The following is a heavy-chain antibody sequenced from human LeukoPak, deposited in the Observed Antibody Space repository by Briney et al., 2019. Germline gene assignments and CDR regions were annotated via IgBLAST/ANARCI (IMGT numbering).Heavy chain of an antibody. Sequence: PGGSLRLSCAASGFTFSDYYMSWIRQAPGKGREWGSYISSSSSYTNYADSVKGRFTISRDNAKYSLCLQMNSLRAEDTAVEYCAGDTRGFYGDYVNDYWGQGTLVTVSS. D-gene: IGHD4-17*01. J-gene: IGHJ4*02. CDR2: ISSSSSYT. V-gene: IGHV3-11*06. CDR3: AGDTRGFYGDYVNDY. CDR1: GFTFSDYY.